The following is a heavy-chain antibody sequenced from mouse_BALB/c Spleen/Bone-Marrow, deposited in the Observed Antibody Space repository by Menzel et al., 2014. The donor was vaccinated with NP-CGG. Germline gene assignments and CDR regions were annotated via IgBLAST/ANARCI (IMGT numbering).Heavy chain of an antibody. J-gene: IGHJ2*01. D-gene: IGHD4-1*01. CDR1: GYTFTSYW. Sequence: QVQLKQSGAELAKPGASVKMSCKASGYTFTSYWMHWVKQRPGQGLEWIGYINPSTGYTEYNQKFKDKATLTADKSSSTAYMQLSSLTSEDSAVYYCARSRTGTYFDYWGQGTTLPVSS. CDR2: INPSTGYT. V-gene: IGHV1-7*01. CDR3: ARSRTGTYFDY.